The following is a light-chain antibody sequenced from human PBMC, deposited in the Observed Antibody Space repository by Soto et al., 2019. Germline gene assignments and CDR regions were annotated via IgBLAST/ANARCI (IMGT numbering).Light chain of an antibody. V-gene: IGLV2-14*01. CDR3: CSYTTSNARQIV. CDR1: SSDVGGYNY. CDR2: DVS. J-gene: IGLJ1*01. Sequence: QPVLTQPASVSGSPGQSITISCTGTSSDVGGYNYVSWYQQHPGKAPKFMIYDVSNRPSGVSNRFSGSKSGTTASLTISGLQAEDEDDYYCCSYTTSNARQIVFGTGTKVSVL.